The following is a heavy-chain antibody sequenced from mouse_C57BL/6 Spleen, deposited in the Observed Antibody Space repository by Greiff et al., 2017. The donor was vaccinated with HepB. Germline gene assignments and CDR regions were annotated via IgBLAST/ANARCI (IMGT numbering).Heavy chain of an antibody. V-gene: IGHV1-64*01. CDR1: GYTFTSYW. CDR3: VRRSYDAMDY. Sequence: QVQLQQSGAELVKPGASVKLSCKASGYTFTSYWMHWVKQRPGQGLEWIGMIHPNSGSTNYNEKFKSKATLTVDKSSSTAYMQLSSLTSEDSAVYYCVRRSYDAMDYWGQGTSVTVSS. J-gene: IGHJ4*01. CDR2: IHPNSGST.